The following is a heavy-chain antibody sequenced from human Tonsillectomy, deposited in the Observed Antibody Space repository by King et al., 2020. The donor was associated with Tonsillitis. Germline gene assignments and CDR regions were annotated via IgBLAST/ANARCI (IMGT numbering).Heavy chain of an antibody. CDR1: GGSISSYY. CDR2: IYYSGST. J-gene: IGHJ4*02. CDR3: AREGHDYRGRYYFDY. V-gene: IGHV4-59*01. Sequence: VQLQESGPGLVKPSETLSLTCTVSGGSISSYYWSWIRQPPGKGLEWIGYIYYSGSTNYNPSLKSRVTISVDTSKNQFSLKLSSVTAADTAVYYCAREGHDYRGRYYFDYWGQGTLVTVSS. D-gene: IGHD4-11*01.